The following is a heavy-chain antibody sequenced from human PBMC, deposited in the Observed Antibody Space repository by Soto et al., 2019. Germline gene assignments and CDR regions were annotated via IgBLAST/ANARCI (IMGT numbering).Heavy chain of an antibody. CDR1: GGSISSYY. J-gene: IGHJ5*02. V-gene: IGHV4-59*01. CDR2: IYYSGST. Sequence: PSETLSLTCTVSGGSISSYYWSWIRQPPGKGLEWIGYIYYSGSTNHNPSLKSRVTISVDTSKNQFSLKLSSVTAADTAVYYCARSSRDWFDPWGQGTLVTVSS. CDR3: ARSSRDWFDP.